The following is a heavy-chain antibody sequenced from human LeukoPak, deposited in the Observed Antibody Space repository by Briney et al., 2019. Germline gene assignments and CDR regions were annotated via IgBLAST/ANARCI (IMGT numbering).Heavy chain of an antibody. Sequence: PGGSLRLSCAASGFTFSSYGMHWVRQAPGKRLEWVAVISNDGSNKYYADSVKGRFTISRDNSKNTLYLQMNSLRAEDTAVYYCAKDSMVRGENYFDYWGQGTLVTVSS. D-gene: IGHD3-10*01. CDR2: ISNDGSNK. CDR1: GFTFSSYG. V-gene: IGHV3-30*18. J-gene: IGHJ4*02. CDR3: AKDSMVRGENYFDY.